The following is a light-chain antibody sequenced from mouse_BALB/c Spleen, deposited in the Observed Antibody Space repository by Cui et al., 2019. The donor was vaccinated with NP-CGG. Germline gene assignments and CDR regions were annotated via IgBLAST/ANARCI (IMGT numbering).Light chain of an antibody. J-gene: IGLJ1*01. CDR2: GTN. CDR3: ALWYSNHWV. V-gene: IGLV1*01. CDR1: TGAVTTSNY. Sequence: AVVAQEESLTTSPGETVTLTCRSSTGAVTTSNYANWVQEKPDHLFTGLIGGTNNRAPGVPARFSGSLIGDKAALTITGAQTEDEAIYFCALWYSNHWVFGGGTKLTVL.